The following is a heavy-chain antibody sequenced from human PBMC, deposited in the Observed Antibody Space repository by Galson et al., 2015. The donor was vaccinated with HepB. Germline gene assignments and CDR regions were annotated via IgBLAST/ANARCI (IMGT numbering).Heavy chain of an antibody. D-gene: IGHD2-2*01. CDR1: GFIFSDSA. Sequence: SLRLSCAASGFIFSDSAIHWVRQASGRGPEWVGRIGSKTNNYATSYVPSLKGRFTISRDDSKNMADLHMKSLKTEDTAVYYCIRMEDLSGYSSRWGQGTLVTVSS. CDR2: IGSKTNNYAT. J-gene: IGHJ4*02. CDR3: IRMEDLSGYSSR. V-gene: IGHV3-73*01.